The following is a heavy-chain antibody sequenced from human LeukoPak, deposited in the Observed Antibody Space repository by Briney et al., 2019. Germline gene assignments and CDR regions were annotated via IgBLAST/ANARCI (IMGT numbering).Heavy chain of an antibody. D-gene: IGHD4-17*01. V-gene: IGHV3-23*01. CDR3: AKGRDGDYDDYYGMDV. Sequence: GGSLRLSCAASGFTFSSYAMSWVRQAPGKGLEWVSGISGSGGSTYYADSVRGQFTISRDNSKNTLYLQMNSLRAEDTAVYYCAKGRDGDYDDYYGMDVWGQGTTVTVSS. J-gene: IGHJ6*02. CDR1: GFTFSSYA. CDR2: ISGSGGST.